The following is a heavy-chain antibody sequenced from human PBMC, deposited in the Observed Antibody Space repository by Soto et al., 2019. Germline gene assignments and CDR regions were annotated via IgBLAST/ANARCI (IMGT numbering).Heavy chain of an antibody. CDR1: GFTFTNAW. V-gene: IGHV3-15*07. CDR3: TRDSYSTMIVVLFDY. CDR2: IKSKIDGGTT. J-gene: IGHJ4*02. Sequence: GGSLRLSCAASGFTFTNAWINWVRQAPGKGLEWVGRIKSKIDGGTTDFAAPVKGRFAISRDDSQNMVYLQMTSLKIEDTAVFFCTRDSYSTMIVVLFDYWGQGTLVTVSS. D-gene: IGHD3-22*01.